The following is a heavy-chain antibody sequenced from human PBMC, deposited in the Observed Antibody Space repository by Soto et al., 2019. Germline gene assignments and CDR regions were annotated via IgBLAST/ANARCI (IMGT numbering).Heavy chain of an antibody. V-gene: IGHV3-48*01. CDR2: ISSSSSTI. Sequence: EVQLVGSGGGLVQPGGSLRLSCAASGFTFSSYSMNWVRQAPGKGLEWVSYISSSSSTIYYADSVKGRFTISRDNAKNSLYLQMTSLRAEDTAVYYCASLPRITMVRGVIAYYYYMDVWGKGTTVTVSS. CDR3: ASLPRITMVRGVIAYYYYMDV. CDR1: GFTFSSYS. D-gene: IGHD3-10*01. J-gene: IGHJ6*03.